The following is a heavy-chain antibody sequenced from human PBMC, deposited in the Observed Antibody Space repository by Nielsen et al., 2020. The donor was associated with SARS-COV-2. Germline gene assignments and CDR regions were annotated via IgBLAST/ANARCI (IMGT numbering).Heavy chain of an antibody. CDR2: ISSSSSYI. CDR3: ARDLDSSWYYPGFIDC. V-gene: IGHV3-21*01. Sequence: GESLKISCAASGFTFSSYSMNWVRQAPGKGLEWVSSISSSSSYIYYADSVKGRFTISRDNAKNSLYLQMNSLRAEDTAVYYCARDLDSSWYYPGFIDCWGQGTLVTVSS. J-gene: IGHJ4*02. D-gene: IGHD6-13*01. CDR1: GFTFSSYS.